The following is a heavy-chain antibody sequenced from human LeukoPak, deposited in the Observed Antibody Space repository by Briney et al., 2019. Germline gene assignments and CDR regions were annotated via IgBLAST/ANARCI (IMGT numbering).Heavy chain of an antibody. CDR2: IYPGDSDT. Sequence: GESLKISCKGSGYSFTSYWIGWVRQMPGKGLERMGIIYPGDSDTRYSPSFQGQVTISADKSISTAYLQWSSLKASDTAMYYCARLIQVGGSYFYFDYWGQGTLVTVSS. CDR3: ARLIQVGGSYFYFDY. V-gene: IGHV5-51*01. CDR1: GYSFTSYW. D-gene: IGHD1-26*01. J-gene: IGHJ4*02.